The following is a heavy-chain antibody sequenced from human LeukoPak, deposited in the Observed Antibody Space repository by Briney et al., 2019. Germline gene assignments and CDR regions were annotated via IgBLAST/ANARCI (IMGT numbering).Heavy chain of an antibody. Sequence: ASVKVSCKASGYTFTSYDINWVRQATGQGLEWVGWMNPNSGNTGYAQKFQGRVTMTRNTSISTAYMELSSLRSEDTAVYYCARAAALHDAFDIWGQGTMVTVSS. CDR2: MNPNSGNT. J-gene: IGHJ3*02. CDR3: ARAAALHDAFDI. V-gene: IGHV1-8*01. D-gene: IGHD6-13*01. CDR1: GYTFTSYD.